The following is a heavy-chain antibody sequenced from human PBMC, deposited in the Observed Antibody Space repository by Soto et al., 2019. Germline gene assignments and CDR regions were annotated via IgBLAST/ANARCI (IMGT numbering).Heavy chain of an antibody. CDR3: AKTVSFGYYYYYYGMDV. CDR2: ISGIGGST. CDR1: GFTFSSYA. Sequence: GSLRLSCAASGFTFSSYAMSWVRQAPGKGLEWVSAISGIGGSTYYADSVKGRFTISRDNSKNTLYLQMNSLRAEDTAVYYCAKTVSFGYYYYYYGMDVWGQGTMVTVSS. D-gene: IGHD3-16*01. J-gene: IGHJ6*02. V-gene: IGHV3-23*01.